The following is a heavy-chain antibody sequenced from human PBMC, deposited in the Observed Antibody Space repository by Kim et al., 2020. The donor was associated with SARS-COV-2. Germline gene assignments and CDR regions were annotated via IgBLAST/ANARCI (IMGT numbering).Heavy chain of an antibody. CDR1: GGSFSGYY. Sequence: SETLSLTCAVYGGSFSGYYWSWIRQPPGKGLEWIGEINHSGSTNYNPSLKSRVTISVDTSKNHFSLKLSSVTAADTAVYYCARGAYSGSYPNWFDPWGQGTLVTVSS. V-gene: IGHV4-34*01. D-gene: IGHD3-10*01. CDR2: INHSGST. J-gene: IGHJ5*02. CDR3: ARGAYSGSYPNWFDP.